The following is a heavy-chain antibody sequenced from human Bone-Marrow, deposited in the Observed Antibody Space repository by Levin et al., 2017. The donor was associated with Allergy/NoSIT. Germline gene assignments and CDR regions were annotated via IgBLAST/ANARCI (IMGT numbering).Heavy chain of an antibody. V-gene: IGHV4-34*01. Sequence: PSETLSLTCTVSGGSLSGYYWSWIRQPPGKGLEWIGEIDHSGRAIYNPSLQSRFTISLDISKNEFSLKLPSVTAAATAVYFCASTQATEVAGTDAFDVWGQGTLVTVSS. CDR2: IDHSGRA. CDR1: GGSLSGYY. CDR3: ASTQATEVAGTDAFDV. J-gene: IGHJ3*01. D-gene: IGHD5-24*01.